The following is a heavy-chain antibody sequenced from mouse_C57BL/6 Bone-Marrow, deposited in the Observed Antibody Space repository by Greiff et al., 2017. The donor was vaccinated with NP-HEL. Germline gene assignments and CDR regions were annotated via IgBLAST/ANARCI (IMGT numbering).Heavy chain of an antibody. CDR1: GFTFSDYY. CDR3: ARRSDYDDWYFDV. Sequence: EVQLVESGGGLVQPGGSLKLSCAASGFTFSDYYMYWVRQTPEKRLEWVAYISNGGGSTYYLDTVKGRFTISRDNAKNTLYLQMSRLKSEDTAMYYCARRSDYDDWYFDVWGTGTTVTVSS. V-gene: IGHV5-12*01. D-gene: IGHD2-4*01. J-gene: IGHJ1*03. CDR2: ISNGGGST.